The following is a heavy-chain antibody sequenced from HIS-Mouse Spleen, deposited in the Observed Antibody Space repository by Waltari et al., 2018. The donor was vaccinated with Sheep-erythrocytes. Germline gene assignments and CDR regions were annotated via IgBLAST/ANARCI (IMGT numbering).Heavy chain of an antibody. CDR1: GGSISSSSYY. CDR2: IYYSGST. D-gene: IGHD3-3*01. J-gene: IGHJ5*02. Sequence: QLQLQESGPGLVKPSETLSLTCTVSGGSISSSSYYWGWIRQPPGKGLEWLGRIYYSGSTSYNPSLKSRVTISVDTSKNQFSLKLSSVTAADTAVYYCARVPPGYYDFWSGPTGPRWFDPWGQGTLVTVSS. V-gene: IGHV4-39*07. CDR3: ARVPPGYYDFWSGPTGPRWFDP.